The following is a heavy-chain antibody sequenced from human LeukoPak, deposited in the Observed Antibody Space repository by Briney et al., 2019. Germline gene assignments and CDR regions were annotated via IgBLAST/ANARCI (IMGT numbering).Heavy chain of an antibody. D-gene: IGHD6-19*01. Sequence: GGSLRLSCAAFGFIFSDYSMNWVRQAPGQGLEWLSYITGSGTTIYYADSVRGRFTISRDNAKNSLYLQMNSLRDEDTAVYYCAREHLSSGWYPPYFDYWGQGTLVTVSS. CDR2: ITGSGTTI. CDR3: AREHLSSGWYPPYFDY. J-gene: IGHJ4*02. V-gene: IGHV3-48*02. CDR1: GFIFSDYS.